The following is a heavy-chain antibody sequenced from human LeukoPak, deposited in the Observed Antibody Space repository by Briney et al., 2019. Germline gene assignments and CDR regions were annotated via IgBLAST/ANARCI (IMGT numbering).Heavy chain of an antibody. CDR3: AKDPYQLPYLALPNFDY. CDR2: ISSSGSTI. Sequence: GGSLRLSCAASGFTFSSYEMNWVRQAPGKGLEWVSYISSSGSTIYYADSVKGRFTISRDNAKNSLYLQMNSLRAEDTAVYYCAKDPYQLPYLALPNFDYWGQGTLVTVSS. J-gene: IGHJ4*02. CDR1: GFTFSSYE. D-gene: IGHD2-2*01. V-gene: IGHV3-48*03.